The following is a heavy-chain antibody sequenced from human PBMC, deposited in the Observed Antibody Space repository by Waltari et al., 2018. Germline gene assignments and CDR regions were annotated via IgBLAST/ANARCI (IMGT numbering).Heavy chain of an antibody. V-gene: IGHV1-69*13. D-gene: IGHD6-13*01. Sequence: QVQLVQSGAEVKKPGSSVKVSCKASGGTFSSYAISWVRQAPGQGLEWLGGIIPIFGTANYAQKFQGRVTITADESTSTAYMERSSLRSEDTAVYYCARESRRSRAPYDYYGMDVWGQGTTVTVSS. CDR1: GGTFSSYA. CDR2: IIPIFGTA. J-gene: IGHJ6*02. CDR3: ARESRRSRAPYDYYGMDV.